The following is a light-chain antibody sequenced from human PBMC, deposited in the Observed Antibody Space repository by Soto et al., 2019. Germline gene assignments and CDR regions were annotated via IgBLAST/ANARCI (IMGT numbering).Light chain of an antibody. J-gene: IGKJ1*01. CDR3: QHYNSYSEA. CDR2: DTS. Sequence: EIVMTQSPAALSVSPGERVTLSCRASQRVSRDLAWYQQKPGQAPRLLIYDTSTRATGVPARFSGSGSGTEFTLTISDLQSEDFAVYYCQHYNSYSEAFGQGTKVELK. V-gene: IGKV3D-15*01. CDR1: QRVSRD.